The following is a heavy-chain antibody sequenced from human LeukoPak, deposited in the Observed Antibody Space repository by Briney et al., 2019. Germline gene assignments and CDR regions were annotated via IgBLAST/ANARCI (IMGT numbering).Heavy chain of an antibody. D-gene: IGHD3-3*01. CDR3: ARDIETYYDFWSGYSDPPYFDY. Sequence: GGSLRLSCAASGFTFSSYSMNWVRQAPGKGLEWVSYISSSSSTIYYADSVKGRFTISRDNAKNSLYLQMNSLRAEDTAVYYCARDIETYYDFWSGYSDPPYFDYWGQGTLVTASS. J-gene: IGHJ4*02. V-gene: IGHV3-48*01. CDR1: GFTFSSYS. CDR2: ISSSSSTI.